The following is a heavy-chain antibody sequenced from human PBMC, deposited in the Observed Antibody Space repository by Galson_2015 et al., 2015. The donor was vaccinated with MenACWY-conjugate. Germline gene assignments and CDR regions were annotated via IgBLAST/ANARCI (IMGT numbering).Heavy chain of an antibody. CDR3: AIHSSSWYYYYLDV. CDR1: GFTLSHYW. V-gene: IGHV3-7*01. D-gene: IGHD6-13*01. J-gene: IGHJ6*03. CDR2: IKEDGSEK. Sequence: SLRLSCAASGFTLSHYWMSWVRQAPGKGLEWVATIKEDGSEKYAVDSVKGRFTIFRDNARNSLFLQMDGLRAEDTAVYYCAIHSSSWYYYYLDVWGNGTTVTVSS.